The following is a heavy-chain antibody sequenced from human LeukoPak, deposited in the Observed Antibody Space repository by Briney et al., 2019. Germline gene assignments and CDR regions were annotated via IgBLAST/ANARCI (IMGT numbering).Heavy chain of an antibody. CDR1: GFTFSSYD. J-gene: IGHJ4*02. CDR3: AKDRASGTYFDY. Sequence: GGSLRLSCAASGFTFSSYDMSWVRQGPGKGLEWVSAISGSGGSTYFADSLKGRFTISRDNSKNTVYLQMNSLRAEDTAVYYCAKDRASGTYFDYRGQGALVTVSS. CDR2: ISGSGGST. D-gene: IGHD1-26*01. V-gene: IGHV3-23*01.